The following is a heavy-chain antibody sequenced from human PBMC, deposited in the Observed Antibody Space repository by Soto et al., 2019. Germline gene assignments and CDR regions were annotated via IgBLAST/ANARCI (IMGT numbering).Heavy chain of an antibody. CDR3: ARAERGYNGYHKHGAFDI. CDR2: IIPILGIA. V-gene: IGHV1-69*02. CDR1: GGTFSSYT. Sequence: QVQLVQSGAEVKKPGSSVKVSCKASGGTFSSYTISWVRQAPGQGLEWMGRIIPILGIANYAQKFQGRVTITADKSTSTAYMELSSLRSEDTAVYYCARAERGYNGYHKHGAFDIWGQGTMVTVSS. J-gene: IGHJ3*02. D-gene: IGHD5-12*01.